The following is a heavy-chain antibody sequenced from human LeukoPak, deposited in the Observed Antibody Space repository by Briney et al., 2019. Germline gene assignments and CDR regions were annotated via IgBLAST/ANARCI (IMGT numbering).Heavy chain of an antibody. J-gene: IGHJ4*02. Sequence: SETLSLTCTVSGGAISSSSYYWGWIRQPPGKGVEWKGSIYYSGSTYYNPSLKSRVTISVDTSKNPFSLKLSSVTAADTAVYYCARIAAAGTLTFDYWGQGTLVTVSS. D-gene: IGHD6-13*01. CDR1: GGAISSSSYY. CDR3: ARIAAAGTLTFDY. V-gene: IGHV4-39*01. CDR2: IYYSGST.